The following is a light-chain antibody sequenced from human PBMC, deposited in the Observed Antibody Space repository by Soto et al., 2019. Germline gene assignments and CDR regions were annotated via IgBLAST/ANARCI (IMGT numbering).Light chain of an antibody. V-gene: IGKV1-5*01. CDR3: QQYNRSPWT. CDR1: QRISSW. Sequence: DIQMSQSPSTLSASVADRVTITCRASQRISSWLAWYQQKPGKAPKLLIYDASSLESGVPSRFSGSGSGTEFTLTISSLQPDDFATYYCQQYNRSPWTFGQGNKVEIK. J-gene: IGKJ1*01. CDR2: DAS.